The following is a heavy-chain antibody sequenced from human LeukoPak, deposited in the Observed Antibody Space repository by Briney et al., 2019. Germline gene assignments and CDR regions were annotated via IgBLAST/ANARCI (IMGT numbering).Heavy chain of an antibody. CDR3: AKGRTYYFFDY. V-gene: IGHV3-48*03. CDR1: GFTFSSYE. J-gene: IGHJ4*02. Sequence: GGSLRLSCAASGFTFSSYEMNWVRQAPGRGLEWVSYISSSGGTIYYADSVKGRFTISRDNAKNSLYLQMNSLRTEDTALYYCAKGRTYYFFDYWGQGTLVTVSS. CDR2: ISSSGGTI. D-gene: IGHD3-10*01.